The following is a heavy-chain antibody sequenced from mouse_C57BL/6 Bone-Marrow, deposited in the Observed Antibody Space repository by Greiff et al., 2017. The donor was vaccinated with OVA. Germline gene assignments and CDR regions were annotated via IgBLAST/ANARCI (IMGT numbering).Heavy chain of an antibody. V-gene: IGHV3-6*01. D-gene: IGHD2-2*01. J-gene: IGHJ4*01. CDR1: GYSITSGYY. Sequence: VQLKQSGPGLVKPSQSLSLTCSVTGYSITSGYYWNWIRQFPGNKLEWMGYISYDGSNNYNPSLKNRISITRDTSKNQFFLKLNSVTTEDTATYYCARDGYYDAMDYWGQGTSVTVSS. CDR3: ARDGYYDAMDY. CDR2: ISYDGSN.